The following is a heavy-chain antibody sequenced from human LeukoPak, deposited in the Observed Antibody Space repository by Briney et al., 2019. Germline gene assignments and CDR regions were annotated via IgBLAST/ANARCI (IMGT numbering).Heavy chain of an antibody. J-gene: IGHJ3*02. D-gene: IGHD3-22*01. V-gene: IGHV1-8*01. Sequence: GASVKVSCKTSGYTFTCYDINWVRQATGQGLEWMGGMDGNSGKTAYAQKFLGRVTITRNTSISTAYMELSSLRSEDTAVYYCARLYYYASSGYDALDIWGQGTMVTVSS. CDR2: MDGNSGKT. CDR1: GYTFTCYD. CDR3: ARLYYYASSGYDALDI.